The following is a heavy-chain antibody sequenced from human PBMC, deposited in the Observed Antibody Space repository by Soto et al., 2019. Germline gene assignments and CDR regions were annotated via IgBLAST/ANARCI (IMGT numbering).Heavy chain of an antibody. J-gene: IGHJ6*02. D-gene: IGHD2-15*01. V-gene: IGHV3-33*01. CDR3: ARDPPLVLGTCRGGRCFRLSPEGYGMDA. Sequence: QVQLVESGGGVVQPGRSLRLSCAASGFTFNNYGMHWVRQAPGKGLEWVALVWYDGSKKYYGDSVKGRFTISRDNSESMLYLQMNIMRDEDTAVYYCARDPPLVLGTCRGGRCFRLSPEGYGMDAGGQGTTVTVSS. CDR1: GFTFNNYG. CDR2: VWYDGSKK.